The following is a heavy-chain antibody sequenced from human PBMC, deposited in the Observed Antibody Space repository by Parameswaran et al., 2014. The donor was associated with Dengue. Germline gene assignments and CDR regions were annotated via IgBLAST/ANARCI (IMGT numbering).Heavy chain of an antibody. Sequence: VRQMPGKGLEWMGFINPGDSDIRYSPSFQGQVTISADKSISTAYLKWSSLKASDTAMYYCARLLVRGVVSPVGFDYWGQGTLVTVSS. CDR3: ARLLVRGVVSPVGFDY. J-gene: IGHJ4*02. D-gene: IGHD3-10*01. V-gene: IGHV5-51*01. CDR2: INPGDSDI.